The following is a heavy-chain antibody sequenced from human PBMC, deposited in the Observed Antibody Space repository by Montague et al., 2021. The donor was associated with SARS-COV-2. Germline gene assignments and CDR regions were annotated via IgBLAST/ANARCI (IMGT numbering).Heavy chain of an antibody. J-gene: IGHJ6*03. D-gene: IGHD3-10*01. CDR2: IHHGGST. Sequence: SETLSLTCAVRGGSFSTYSWNWIRQPPGKGLEWIGEIHHGGSTNYNPSLKSRVTISADTSKNQFSLELTSVTAADTAVYYCARLGDGVVPSPILGVGPYYSSSYMDVWGKGTTVTVSS. V-gene: IGHV4-34*01. CDR3: ARLGDGVVPSPILGVGPYYSSSYMDV. CDR1: GGSFSTYS.